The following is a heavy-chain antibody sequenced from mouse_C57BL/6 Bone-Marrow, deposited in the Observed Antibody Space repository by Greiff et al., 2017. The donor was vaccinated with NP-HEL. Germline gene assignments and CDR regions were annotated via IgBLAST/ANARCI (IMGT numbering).Heavy chain of an antibody. CDR2: INPYNGGT. J-gene: IGHJ4*01. V-gene: IGHV1-19*01. CDR3: AKPSYDYYAMDY. D-gene: IGHD2-10*01. Sequence: EVQLQQSGPVLVKPGASVKMSCKASGYTFTDYYMNWVKQSHGKSLEWIGVINPYNGGTSYNQKFKGKATLTVDKSSSTAYMELNSLTSEDSAVYYWAKPSYDYYAMDYWGQGTSVTVSS. CDR1: GYTFTDYY.